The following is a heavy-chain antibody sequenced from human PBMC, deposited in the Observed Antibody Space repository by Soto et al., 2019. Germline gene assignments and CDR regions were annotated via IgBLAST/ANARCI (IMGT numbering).Heavy chain of an antibody. CDR3: ARGQPYYDSSVGLDY. CDR1: GFTFSSYS. J-gene: IGHJ4*02. CDR2: ISSSSSYI. Sequence: GGSLRLSCAASGFTFSSYSMNWVRQAPGKGLEWVSSISSSSSYIYYADSVKGRFTISRDNAKNSLYLQMNSLRAEDTAVYYCARGQPYYDSSVGLDYWGQGTLVTVSS. D-gene: IGHD3-22*01. V-gene: IGHV3-21*01.